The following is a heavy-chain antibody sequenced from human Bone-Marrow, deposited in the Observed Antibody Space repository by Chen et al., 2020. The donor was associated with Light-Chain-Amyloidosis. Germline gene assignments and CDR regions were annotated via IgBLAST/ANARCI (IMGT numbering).Heavy chain of an antibody. CDR2: RGYDGNKT. J-gene: IGHJ6*02. Sequence: QVQLVESGGGVVQPGRSLRLSCEASGFTFSYHGMHWVRQAPGKGLEWVAVRGYDGNKTYYADSVKGRFTTSRDNSKNTLYLQMNSLRPEDTAVYYCAKDQKYGDAAYFYYYGMDVWGQGTTVTVYS. CDR1: GFTFSYHG. D-gene: IGHD2-21*02. CDR3: AKDQKYGDAAYFYYYGMDV. V-gene: IGHV3-30*18.